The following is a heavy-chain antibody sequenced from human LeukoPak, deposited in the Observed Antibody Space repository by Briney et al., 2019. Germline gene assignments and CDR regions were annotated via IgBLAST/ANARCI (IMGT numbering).Heavy chain of an antibody. J-gene: IGHJ4*02. Sequence: SVKVSCKASGGTFSSYAISWVRQAPGQGLEWMGGIIPIFGTANYAQKFQGRATITADESTSTAYMELSSLRSEDTAVYYCARGHLWVRGVNVADWGQGTLVTVS. CDR1: GGTFSSYA. CDR3: ARGHLWVRGVNVAD. CDR2: IIPIFGTA. D-gene: IGHD3-10*01. V-gene: IGHV1-69*01.